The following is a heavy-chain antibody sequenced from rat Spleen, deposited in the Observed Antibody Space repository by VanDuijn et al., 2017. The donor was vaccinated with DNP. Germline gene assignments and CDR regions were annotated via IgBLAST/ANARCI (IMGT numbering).Heavy chain of an antibody. CDR3: TSNPHIRTAAPFDY. V-gene: IGHV5-31*01. D-gene: IGHD3-8*01. CDR2: ISSTGDNT. CDR1: GFIFSNYW. J-gene: IGHJ2*01. Sequence: EVQLVESGGGPVQPGRSLKLSCVASGFIFSNYWMTWIRQAPGKGLEWVASISSTGDNTYYSDSVKGRFSLSRDNAKSTLYLQVSSLRSEDTATYYCTSNPHIRTAAPFDYWGQGVTVTVSS.